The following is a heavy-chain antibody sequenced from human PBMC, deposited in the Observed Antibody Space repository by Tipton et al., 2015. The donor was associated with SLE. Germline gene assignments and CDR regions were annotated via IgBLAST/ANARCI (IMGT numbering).Heavy chain of an antibody. Sequence: QSGAEVKKPGASVKVSCKASGGIFSSYGLSWVRQAPGQGLEWMGRIIPIFGTANYAQKFQGRVTITADESTSTAYMELSSLRSEDSAVYYCARDGPYDSSGYYYGYWGQGTLVTVSS. CDR1: GGIFSSYG. CDR2: IIPIFGTA. CDR3: ARDGPYDSSGYYYGY. D-gene: IGHD3-22*01. J-gene: IGHJ4*02. V-gene: IGHV1-69*13.